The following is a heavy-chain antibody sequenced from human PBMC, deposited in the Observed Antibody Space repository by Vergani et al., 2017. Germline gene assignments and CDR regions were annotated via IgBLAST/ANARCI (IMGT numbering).Heavy chain of an antibody. CDR2: IYPGDSDT. Sequence: EVQLVQSGAEVKKPGESLKISCKGSGYSLTSYWIGWVRQMPGKGLEWMGIIYPGDSDTRYSPSFQGQVTISADKSISTAYLQWSSLKASDTAMYYCARGKSYYDSSGYSHYFDYWGQGTLVTVSS. CDR1: GYSLTSYW. V-gene: IGHV5-51*01. D-gene: IGHD3-22*01. J-gene: IGHJ4*02. CDR3: ARGKSYYDSSGYSHYFDY.